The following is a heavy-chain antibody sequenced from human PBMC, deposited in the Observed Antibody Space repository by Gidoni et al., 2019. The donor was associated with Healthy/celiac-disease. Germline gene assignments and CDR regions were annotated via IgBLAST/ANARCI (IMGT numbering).Heavy chain of an antibody. V-gene: IGHV4-4*02. CDR1: GGYISSSNW. CDR3: ARDRAYSGYDLGGMDV. Sequence: QAQLQESGPGLVKPSRTLSVTCAGPGGYISSSNWWSGVRQPPGKGLEWIGELYHSGSTNYTPSLKSRVTISVDKSKNQFSLKLSSVTAADTAVYYCARDRAYSGYDLGGMDVWGQGTTVTVSS. D-gene: IGHD5-12*01. CDR2: LYHSGST. J-gene: IGHJ6*02.